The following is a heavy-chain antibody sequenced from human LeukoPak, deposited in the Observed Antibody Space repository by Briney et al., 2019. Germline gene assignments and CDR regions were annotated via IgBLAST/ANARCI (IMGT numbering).Heavy chain of an antibody. CDR2: ISSSSSTI. CDR3: ARDSGVDIVVLDP. V-gene: IGHV3-48*04. CDR1: GFAFSSYS. J-gene: IGHJ5*02. D-gene: IGHD5-12*01. Sequence: GGSLRLSCAASGFAFSSYSMNWVRQAPGKGLEWVSYISSSSSTIYYADSVKGRFTISRDNAKNSLYLQMNSLRAEDTAVYYCARDSGVDIVVLDPWGQGTLVTVSS.